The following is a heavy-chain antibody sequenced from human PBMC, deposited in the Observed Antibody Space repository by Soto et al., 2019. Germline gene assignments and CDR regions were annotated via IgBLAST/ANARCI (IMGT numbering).Heavy chain of an antibody. D-gene: IGHD3-10*01. V-gene: IGHV3-30*18. CDR3: AKDVGSFANYYGMDV. Sequence: GGSLRLSCAAPGLTFSSYVMHWVRQAPGKGLEWVALISYDGTNKYYADSVKGRFTISRDNSKNTLYLQMNSLRAEDTALYYCAKDVGSFANYYGMDVWGRGTTVTVSS. CDR2: ISYDGTNK. CDR1: GLTFSSYV. J-gene: IGHJ6*02.